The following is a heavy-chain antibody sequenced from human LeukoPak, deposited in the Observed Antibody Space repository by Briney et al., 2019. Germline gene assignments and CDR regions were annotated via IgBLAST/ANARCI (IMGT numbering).Heavy chain of an antibody. V-gene: IGHV3-66*01. CDR1: GFTVSSNY. D-gene: IGHD2-2*01. Sequence: PGGSLRLSCAASGFTVSSNYMTWVRQAPGKGLEWVSVIYSGGSTYYADSVKGRSTISRDNSKNTLYLQMNSLRAEDTAVYYCAKDSTAGGPHCRSTTCYASDYWGQGTLVTVSS. CDR3: AKDSTAGGPHCRSTTCYASDY. CDR2: IYSGGST. J-gene: IGHJ4*02.